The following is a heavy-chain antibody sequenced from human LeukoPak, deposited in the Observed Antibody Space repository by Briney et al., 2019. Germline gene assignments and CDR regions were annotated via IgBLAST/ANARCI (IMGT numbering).Heavy chain of an antibody. D-gene: IGHD1-26*01. CDR3: TRVVLVGSTYSYFDY. J-gene: IGHJ4*02. CDR2: INTSSSYI. Sequence: GGSLRLSCEASGFTFSSYSMNWVRQAPGQGLEWVSSINTSSSYINYADSVKGRFTISRDNAKNSPYLQMNSLKTEDTAVYYCTRVVLVGSTYSYFDYWGQGTLVTVSS. V-gene: IGHV3-21*04. CDR1: GFTFSSYS.